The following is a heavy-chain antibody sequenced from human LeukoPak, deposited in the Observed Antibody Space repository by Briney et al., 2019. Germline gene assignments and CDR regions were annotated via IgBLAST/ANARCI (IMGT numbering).Heavy chain of an antibody. CDR3: ASARPTSSWTAFDI. Sequence: GGSLRLSCASSRVTFRNYVMHWVRQAPGKGLEWVTIIWLDGNNKYYADSVKGRFTISRDNSKNTLYLQMNSLRAEDTAVYYCASARPTSSWTAFDIWGQGTMVTVSS. D-gene: IGHD6-13*01. J-gene: IGHJ3*02. CDR1: RVTFRNYV. CDR2: IWLDGNNK. V-gene: IGHV3-33*01.